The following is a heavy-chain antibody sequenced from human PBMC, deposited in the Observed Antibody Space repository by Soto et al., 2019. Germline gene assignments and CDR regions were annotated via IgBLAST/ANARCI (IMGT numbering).Heavy chain of an antibody. CDR1: GYTFTSYG. V-gene: IGHV1-3*01. CDR3: VRRHVSATGIDWFDP. D-gene: IGHD6-13*01. Sequence: SGKVSCKASGYTFTSYGIHWVRQAPGQRLEWMGWINAANGDTKYSPKFQGRVTITRDTSASTAYMELSSLRSEDTAVYYCVRRHVSATGIDWFDPWGQGTLVTVSS. CDR2: INAANGDT. J-gene: IGHJ5*02.